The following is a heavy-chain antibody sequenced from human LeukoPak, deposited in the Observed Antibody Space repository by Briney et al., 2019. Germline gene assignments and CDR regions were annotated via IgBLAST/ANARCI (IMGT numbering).Heavy chain of an antibody. V-gene: IGHV3-30*18. D-gene: IGHD6-19*01. CDR3: AKGRLTSGWSFDY. J-gene: IGHJ4*02. CDR2: ISSDGSFK. Sequence: PGGPLRLSCAGSGFTFSSYGMHWLRHAPGKGLEWVAVISSDGSFKYCEDSVKGRFTIYRDNSKNTLYLQMNSLSAEDTAVYYCAKGRLTSGWSFDYWGQGTLVTVSS. CDR1: GFTFSSYG.